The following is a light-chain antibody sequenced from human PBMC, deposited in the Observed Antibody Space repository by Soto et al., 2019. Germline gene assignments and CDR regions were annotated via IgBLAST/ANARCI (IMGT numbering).Light chain of an antibody. CDR1: QGIATD. CDR2: GAS. J-gene: IGKJ1*01. Sequence: AIQLTQSPSSLSASVEDTVTITCRASQGIATDLGWYQQQPGKAPELLIYGASGLRGGVPSRFSGRGSGTEFTLTISSLQADDFATYYCQHYNSYSEAFGQGTKVDI. CDR3: QHYNSYSEA. V-gene: IGKV1-6*01.